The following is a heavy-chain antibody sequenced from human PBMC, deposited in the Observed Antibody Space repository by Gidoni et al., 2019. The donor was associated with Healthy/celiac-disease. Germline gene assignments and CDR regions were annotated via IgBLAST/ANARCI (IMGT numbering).Heavy chain of an antibody. D-gene: IGHD4-4*01. CDR1: GFTVSSNY. Sequence: EVQLVESGGGWVQPGGSLRRSCAASGFTVSSNYMSWVRQAPGKGLEWVSVIYGGGSTYYADAVKGRFTIFRHNSKNTLYLQMNSLRAEDTAVYYCARAPGYSNYENYYYYGMDVWGQGTTVTVSS. J-gene: IGHJ6*02. CDR2: IYGGGST. V-gene: IGHV3-53*04. CDR3: ARAPGYSNYENYYYYGMDV.